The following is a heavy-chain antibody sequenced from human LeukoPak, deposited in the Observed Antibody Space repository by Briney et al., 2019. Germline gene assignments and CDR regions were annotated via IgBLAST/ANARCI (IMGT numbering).Heavy chain of an antibody. D-gene: IGHD5-18*01. CDR2: ISWNSGSI. J-gene: IGHJ6*02. CDR3: AKDIGVDTATIYYYYGMDV. CDR1: GFTFDDYA. Sequence: PGRSLRLSCAASGFTFDDYAMHWVRHAPGKGLEWVSGISWNSGSIGYADSVKGRFTISRDNAKNSLYLQMNSLRAEDTALYYCAKDIGVDTATIYYYYGMDVWGQGTTVTVSS. V-gene: IGHV3-9*01.